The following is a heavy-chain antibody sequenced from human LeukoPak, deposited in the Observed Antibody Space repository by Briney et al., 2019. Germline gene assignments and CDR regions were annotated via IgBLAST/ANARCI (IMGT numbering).Heavy chain of an antibody. CDR3: AREDRYYFDY. D-gene: IGHD1-14*01. Sequence: ASETLSLTCTVSGGSISSGGYYWSWIRQHPGTGLEWIGYIYYSGSTYYNPSLKSRVTISVDTSKNQFSLKLSSVTAADTAVYYCAREDRYYFDYWGQGTLVTVSS. V-gene: IGHV4-31*03. J-gene: IGHJ4*02. CDR2: IYYSGST. CDR1: GGSISSGGYY.